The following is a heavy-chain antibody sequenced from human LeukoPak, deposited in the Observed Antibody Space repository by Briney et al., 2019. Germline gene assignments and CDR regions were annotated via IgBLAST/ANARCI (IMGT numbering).Heavy chain of an antibody. Sequence: QAGGSLRLSCAASGFTFSSYGMHWVRQAPGKGLEWVAFIRYDGSNKYYADSVKDRFTISRDNSKNTLYLQMNSLRAEDTAVYYCARPKIPSDAFDIWGQGTMVTVSS. CDR2: IRYDGSNK. CDR1: GFTFSSYG. V-gene: IGHV3-30*02. J-gene: IGHJ3*02. D-gene: IGHD2-2*02. CDR3: ARPKIPSDAFDI.